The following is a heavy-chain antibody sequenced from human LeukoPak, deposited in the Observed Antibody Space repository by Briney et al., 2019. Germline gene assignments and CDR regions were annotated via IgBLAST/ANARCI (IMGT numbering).Heavy chain of an antibody. J-gene: IGHJ2*01. V-gene: IGHV3-43D*03. CDR1: GFTFDDYA. Sequence: GGSLRLSCAASGFTFDDYAMHWVRQAPGKGLEGVSLISWDGGSTYYSDSVKGRFTISRDNSKNSLYLQMNSLRAEDTALYYCAKVAPTVTTIWYFDLWGRGTLVTVSS. D-gene: IGHD4-11*01. CDR3: AKVAPTVTTIWYFDL. CDR2: ISWDGGST.